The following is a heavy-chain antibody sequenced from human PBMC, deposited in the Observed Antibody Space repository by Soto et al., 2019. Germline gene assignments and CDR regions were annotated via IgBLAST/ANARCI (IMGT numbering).Heavy chain of an antibody. Sequence: SETLSLTCAVYGGSFSGYYWSWIRQPPGKGLEWIGEINHSGSTNYNPSLKSRVTISVDTSKNQFSLKLSSVTAADTAVYYCARGLIVVVVAATLGWFDPWGQGTLVTVSS. J-gene: IGHJ5*02. D-gene: IGHD2-15*01. CDR1: GGSFSGYY. CDR2: INHSGST. V-gene: IGHV4-34*01. CDR3: ARGLIVVVVAATLGWFDP.